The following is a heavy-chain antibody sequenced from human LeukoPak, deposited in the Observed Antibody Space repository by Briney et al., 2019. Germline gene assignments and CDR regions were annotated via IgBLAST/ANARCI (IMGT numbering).Heavy chain of an antibody. CDR2: ISNDGSYE. CDR3: ARDTDYFDTSGYFCNYFFDL. V-gene: IGHV3-30*04. Sequence: GRSLRLSCAASGFTFSSYAMHWVRQAPGKGLEWVALISNDGSYEYYADTVEGRFTISRDNPENTLYLQLNTLRPEDTAVYYCARDTDYFDTSGYFCNYFFDLWGRGTLVTVSS. D-gene: IGHD3-22*01. CDR1: GFTFSSYA. J-gene: IGHJ2*01.